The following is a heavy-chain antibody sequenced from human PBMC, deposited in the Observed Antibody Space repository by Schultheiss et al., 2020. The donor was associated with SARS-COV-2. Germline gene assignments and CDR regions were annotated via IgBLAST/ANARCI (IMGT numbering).Heavy chain of an antibody. J-gene: IGHJ3*02. V-gene: IGHV1-2*02. CDR1: GYTFTGYY. CDR3: ARERGGSLYYGGYAFDI. CDR2: INPNSGGT. D-gene: IGHD1-26*01. Sequence: GESLKISCKASGYTFTGYYMHWVRQAPGQGLEWMGWINPNSGGTNYAQKFQGRVTMTRDTSISTAYMELSRLRSDDTAVYYCARERGGSLYYGGYAFDIWGQGTMVTVSS.